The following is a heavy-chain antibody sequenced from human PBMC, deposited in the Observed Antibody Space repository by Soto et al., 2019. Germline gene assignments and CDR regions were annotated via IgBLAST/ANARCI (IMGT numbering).Heavy chain of an antibody. Sequence: SENLSLSWTVSGGSVSSGGDYWSWIRQPPGKGLEWIGYIYYSGSTNYNPSLKSRVTISVGTSKNQFSLKLSSVTAADTAVYYCARRPTTYGSTDYWGQGTLVTVSS. D-gene: IGHD3-10*01. V-gene: IGHV4-61*08. J-gene: IGHJ4*02. CDR2: IYYSGST. CDR1: GGSVSSGGDY. CDR3: ARRPTTYGSTDY.